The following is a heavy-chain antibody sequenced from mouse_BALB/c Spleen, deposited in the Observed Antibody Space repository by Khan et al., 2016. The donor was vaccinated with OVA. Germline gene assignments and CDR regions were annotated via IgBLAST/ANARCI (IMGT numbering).Heavy chain of an antibody. V-gene: IGHV5-6*01. CDR3: ASHLTGSFAY. CDR1: GFTFSSYS. Sequence: EVELVESGGDLVKPGGSLKLSCAASGFTFSSYSMSWVRQTPDKRLEWVATISSGADCTYYPDSVKGRFTISRDNAKNTLYLQMSSLKSEDTAMYYCASHLTGSFAYGGQGTLVTVSA. J-gene: IGHJ3*01. CDR2: ISSGADCT. D-gene: IGHD4-1*01.